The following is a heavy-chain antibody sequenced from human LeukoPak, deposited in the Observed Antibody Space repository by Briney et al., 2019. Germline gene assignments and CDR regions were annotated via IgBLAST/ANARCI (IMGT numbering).Heavy chain of an antibody. V-gene: IGHV4-34*01. CDR2: INHSGST. J-gene: IGHJ4*02. Sequence: SETLSLTCAVYGGSFSGYYWSWIRQPPGKGLEWIGEINHSGSTNYNPSLKSRVTISVDTSKNQFSLKLSSVTAADTAVYYCARDTGDRAFDYWGQGTLVTVSS. CDR1: GGSFSGYY. CDR3: ARDTGDRAFDY. D-gene: IGHD7-27*01.